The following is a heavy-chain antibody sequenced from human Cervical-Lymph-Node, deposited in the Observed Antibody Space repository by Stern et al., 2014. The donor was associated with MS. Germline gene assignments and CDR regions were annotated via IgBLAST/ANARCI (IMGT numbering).Heavy chain of an antibody. J-gene: IGHJ4*02. Sequence: ESGPALVKPTQTLTLTCTFSGFSLSTSGMRVSWIRQPPGQALEWLARIDWGADKFYSTSLKARLTISKDTSKNQVVLTMTNMDPVDTATYYCARMGDSSGYGFDYWGQGTLVTVSS. D-gene: IGHD3-22*01. CDR1: GFSLSTSGMR. V-gene: IGHV2-70*04. CDR3: ARMGDSSGYGFDY. CDR2: IDWGADK.